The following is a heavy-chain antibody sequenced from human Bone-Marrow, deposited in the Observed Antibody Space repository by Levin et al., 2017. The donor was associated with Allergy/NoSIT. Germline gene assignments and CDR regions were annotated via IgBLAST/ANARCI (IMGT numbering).Heavy chain of an antibody. Sequence: GESLKISCKASGYTFTSYDIIWVRQATGQGLEWMGWMNPNSGNTASAQKFQGRVTMTWDSSTAYMDLSSLRFEDTAVYYCARATGRPSRYYGMDVWGQGTTVIVSS. CDR3: ARATGRPSRYYGMDV. J-gene: IGHJ6*02. CDR2: MNPNSGNT. V-gene: IGHV1-8*01. CDR1: GYTFTSYD. D-gene: IGHD3-3*01.